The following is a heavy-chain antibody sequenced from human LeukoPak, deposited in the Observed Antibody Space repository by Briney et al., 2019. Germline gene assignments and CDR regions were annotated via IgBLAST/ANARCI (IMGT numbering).Heavy chain of an antibody. D-gene: IGHD3-10*02. CDR1: GFGFSRYW. CDR3: AELGITMIGGV. Sequence: GGSLKLSCAASGFGFSRYWMHWVRQAPGTGLEWVSYISSSGSTIYYADSVKGRFTISRDNAKNSLYLQMNSLRAEDTAVYYCAELGITMIGGVWGKGTTVTISS. J-gene: IGHJ6*04. V-gene: IGHV3-48*03. CDR2: ISSSGSTI.